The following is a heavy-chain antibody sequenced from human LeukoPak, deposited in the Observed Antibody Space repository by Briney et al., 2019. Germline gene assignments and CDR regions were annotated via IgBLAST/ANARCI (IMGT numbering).Heavy chain of an antibody. D-gene: IGHD6-19*01. J-gene: IGHJ6*02. CDR3: ARDQLISYSSGWANDHYYYGMDV. CDR1: GYTFTSYG. CDR2: ISAYNGDT. Sequence: ASVKVSCKASGYTFTSYGFSWVRQAPGQGVEWMGWISAYNGDTNYAQKLQGRVTMTTDTSTSTAYMELRSLRSDDTALYYCARDQLISYSSGWANDHYYYGMDVWGQGTTVTVSS. V-gene: IGHV1-18*01.